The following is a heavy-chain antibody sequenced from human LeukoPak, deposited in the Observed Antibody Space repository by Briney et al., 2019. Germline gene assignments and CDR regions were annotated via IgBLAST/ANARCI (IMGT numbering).Heavy chain of an antibody. V-gene: IGHV3-23*01. CDR1: GFTFTSA. D-gene: IGHD2-2*01. J-gene: IGHJ4*02. CDR3: AKGVSQPKYYFEY. CDR2: ITGSGDEA. Sequence: GGSLRLSCAASGFTFTSAMRWVRQAPGKGLEWVSSITGSGDEAFYADSVKGRLTIFRDNSKNTLYLQMNSLRAEDTAVHYCAKGVSQPKYYFEYWGRGTLVTVSS.